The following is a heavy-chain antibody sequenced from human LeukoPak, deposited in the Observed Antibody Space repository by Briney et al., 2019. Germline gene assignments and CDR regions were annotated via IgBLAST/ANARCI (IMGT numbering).Heavy chain of an antibody. V-gene: IGHV3-21*01. Sequence: PGGSLRLSCAASGFTFSSYSMNWVRQAPGKGLEWVSSISSSSSYIYYADSVKGRFTISRDNAKNSLYLQMNSLRAEDTAVYYCARDGLQYCSSTSCYPSWGQGTLVTVSS. CDR3: ARDGLQYCSSTSCYPS. CDR1: GFTFSSYS. J-gene: IGHJ5*02. CDR2: ISSSSSYI. D-gene: IGHD2-2*01.